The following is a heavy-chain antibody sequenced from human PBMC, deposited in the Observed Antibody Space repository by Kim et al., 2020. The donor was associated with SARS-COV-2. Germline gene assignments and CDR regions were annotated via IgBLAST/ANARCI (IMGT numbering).Heavy chain of an antibody. V-gene: IGHV4-59*08. CDR1: GGSISTYY. CDR3: ARAVATVWYGDV. D-gene: IGHD4-4*01. J-gene: IGHJ2*01. Sequence: SETLSLTCTVSGGSISTYYWTWIRQTPGKGLEYIGYIHYNGDTYYNPSVESRVTMFLDTSRNQFSLKLNSVTAADSAVYFCARAVATVWYGDVWGRGTLVTVSS. CDR2: IHYNGDT.